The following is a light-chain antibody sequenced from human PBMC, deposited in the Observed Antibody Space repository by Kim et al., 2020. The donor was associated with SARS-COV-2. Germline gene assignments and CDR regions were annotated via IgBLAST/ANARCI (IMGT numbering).Light chain of an antibody. CDR2: AAS. V-gene: IGKV1-6*01. J-gene: IGKJ2*03. CDR3: LQDYNYPRS. CDR1: QGIRND. Sequence: SESVGDRVNITGRASQGIRNDLGWYQQKPGKAPKLLIYAASSLQSGVPSRFSGSGSGTDFTLTISSLQPEDFATYYCLQDYNYPRSFGQGTKLEI.